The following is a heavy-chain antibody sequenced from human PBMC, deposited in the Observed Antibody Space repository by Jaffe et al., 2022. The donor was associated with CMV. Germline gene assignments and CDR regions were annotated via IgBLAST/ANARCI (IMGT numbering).Heavy chain of an antibody. D-gene: IGHD6-6*01. V-gene: IGHV1-3*01. CDR3: ARGRIAARETTFDY. CDR1: GYTFTSYA. J-gene: IGHJ4*02. CDR2: INAGNGNT. Sequence: QVQLVQSGAEVKKPGASVKVSCKASGYTFTSYAMHWVRQAPGQRLEWMGWINAGNGNTKYSQKFQGRVTITRDTSASTAYMELSSLRSEDTAVYYCARGRIAARETTFDYWGQGTLVTVSS.